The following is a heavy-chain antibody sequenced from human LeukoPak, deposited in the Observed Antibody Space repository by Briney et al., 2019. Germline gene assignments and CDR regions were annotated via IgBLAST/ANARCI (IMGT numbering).Heavy chain of an antibody. Sequence: ASVKVSCKASGYTFTGYYMHWVRQAPGQGLEWMGWINPNSGGTNYAQKFQGRVTMTRDTSISTAYMELSRLRSDDTAVYYCARSGFGEHYYYYYYMDVWGKGTTVTVSS. CDR3: ARSGFGEHYYYYYYMDV. CDR2: INPNSGGT. V-gene: IGHV1-2*02. J-gene: IGHJ6*03. CDR1: GYTFTGYY. D-gene: IGHD3-10*01.